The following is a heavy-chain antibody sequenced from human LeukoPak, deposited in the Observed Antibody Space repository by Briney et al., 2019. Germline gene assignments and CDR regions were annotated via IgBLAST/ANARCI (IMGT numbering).Heavy chain of an antibody. CDR3: AREVDVPSTSDGFDI. D-gene: IGHD2-15*01. Sequence: PQTLSLTCTVSGVSISSADYWSWIRQPPGKGLEWVGYIHHSGRTHYNPSLKSRATLSLDTSKNQFSLKLTSVTAADTAVYYCAREVDVPSTSDGFDIWGQGTVVTVSS. V-gene: IGHV4-31*03. CDR2: IHHSGRT. CDR1: GVSISSADY. J-gene: IGHJ3*02.